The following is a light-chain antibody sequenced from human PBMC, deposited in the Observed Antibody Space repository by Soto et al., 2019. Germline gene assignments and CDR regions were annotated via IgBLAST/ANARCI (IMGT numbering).Light chain of an antibody. V-gene: IGKV1-5*03. CDR3: QQSFT. J-gene: IGKJ3*01. CDR2: KAS. Sequence: DIQMTQSPSTLSASVGDRVTITCRASQSISSWLAWYQQKPGKAPKLLIYKASSLESGVPSRFSGSGSGTEFTLTISSLQPDDFATYYCQQSFTFGPGTKLEIK. CDR1: QSISSW.